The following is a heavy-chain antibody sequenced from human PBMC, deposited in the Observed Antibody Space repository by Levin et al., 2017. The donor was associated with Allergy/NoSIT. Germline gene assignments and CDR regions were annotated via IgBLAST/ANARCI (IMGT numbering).Heavy chain of an antibody. CDR2: IIPIFGTA. CDR1: GGTFSSYA. D-gene: IGHD5-18*01. V-gene: IGHV1-69*01. J-gene: IGHJ4*02. CDR3: ARTSLLGYSSAKYYFDY. Sequence: GGSLRLSCKASGGTFSSYAISWVRQAPGQGLEWMGGIIPIFGTANYAQKFQGRVTITADESTSTAYMELSSLRSEDTAVYYCARTSLLGYSSAKYYFDYWGQGTLVTVSS.